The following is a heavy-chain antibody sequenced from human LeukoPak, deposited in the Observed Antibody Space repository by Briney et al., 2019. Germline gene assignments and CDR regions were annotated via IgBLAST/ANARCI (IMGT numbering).Heavy chain of an antibody. CDR3: ARQPRSITIFGVVIPNWFDP. Sequence: ASVKVSCKAFGYTFTSYDINWVRQATGQGLEWMGWMNPNSGNTGCAENLQGRVTITRNNYLNTAYMELSSLRSEHTAVYYCARQPRSITIFGVVIPNWFDPWGQGTLVSVSS. CDR1: GYTFTSYD. J-gene: IGHJ5*02. D-gene: IGHD3-3*01. V-gene: IGHV1-8*03. CDR2: MNPNSGNT.